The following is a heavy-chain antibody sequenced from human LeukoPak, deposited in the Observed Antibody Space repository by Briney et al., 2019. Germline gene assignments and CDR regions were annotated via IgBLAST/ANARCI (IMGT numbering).Heavy chain of an antibody. CDR3: ARLSIAADGGF. Sequence: SETLSLTCTVSGGSLRSTNYYWGWIRQPPGKGLEWIGSIHYSGSTYYNPSLKSRITISGDTSNQFSLKLASVTAADTAMYYCARLSIAADGGFWGQGTLVTVYS. CDR2: IHYSGST. V-gene: IGHV4-39*01. CDR1: GGSLRSTNYY. D-gene: IGHD6-13*01. J-gene: IGHJ4*02.